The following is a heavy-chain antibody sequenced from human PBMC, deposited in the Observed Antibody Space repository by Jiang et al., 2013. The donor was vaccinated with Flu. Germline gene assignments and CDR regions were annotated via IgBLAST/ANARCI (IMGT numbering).Heavy chain of an antibody. D-gene: IGHD4-23*01. Sequence: AGKGLEWIGRIYTSGSTNYNPSLKSRVTISVDTSKNQFSLKLSSVTAADTAVYYCARGRLRWSMADAFDIWGQGTMVTVSS. CDR3: ARGRLRWSMADAFDI. V-gene: IGHV4-61*02. J-gene: IGHJ3*02. CDR2: IYTSGST.